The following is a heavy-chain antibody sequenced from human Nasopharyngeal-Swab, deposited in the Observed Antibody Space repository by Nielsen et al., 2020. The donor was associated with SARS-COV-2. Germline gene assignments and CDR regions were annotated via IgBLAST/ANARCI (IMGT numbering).Heavy chain of an antibody. CDR1: GFTFSGYT. J-gene: IGHJ4*02. Sequence: GESLKISCVASGFTFSGYTMNWVRQAPGKGLEWISSISSTTPYIYYADSVKGRFTISRDNAKNSLYLQMNSLRAEDTAVYYCAKPPRYCSGGSCYFFDYWGQGTLVTVSS. CDR3: AKPPRYCSGGSCYFFDY. V-gene: IGHV3-21*04. CDR2: ISSTTPYI. D-gene: IGHD2-15*01.